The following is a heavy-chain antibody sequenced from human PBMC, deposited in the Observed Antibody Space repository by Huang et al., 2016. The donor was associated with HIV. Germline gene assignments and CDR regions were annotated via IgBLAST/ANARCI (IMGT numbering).Heavy chain of an antibody. V-gene: IGHV4-39*01. D-gene: IGHD1-26*01. Sequence: QLQLQESGPGLVKPSETLSLTCTVSGSSISSSTYYWGWIRQPPGKGLEWIGTIYSGSTYYKPSLKSRVTISVDTSKNQFSLNLSAGTAADTAVYYGARQGGATAFGYWGQGTLVTVSS. J-gene: IGHJ4*02. CDR2: IYSGST. CDR1: GSSISSSTYY. CDR3: ARQGGATAFGY.